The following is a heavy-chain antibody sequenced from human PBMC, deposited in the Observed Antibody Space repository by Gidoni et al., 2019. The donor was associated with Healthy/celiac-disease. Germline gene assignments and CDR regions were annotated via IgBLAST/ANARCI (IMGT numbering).Heavy chain of an antibody. CDR1: GFTLSRSG. J-gene: IGHJ3*02. Sequence: ESGGGVVQPWRSLRLSCAASGFTLSRSGMHWVRQAPGKGLEWVAVISYEGSNKYYADSVKGRFTISRDNDKNTLYLQMHSLRAEDTAVYYCARDHLNLYYYDSSETNIWGAFDIWGQGTMVTVSS. V-gene: IGHV3-30*03. CDR3: ARDHLNLYYYDSSETNIWGAFDI. CDR2: ISYEGSNK. D-gene: IGHD3-22*01.